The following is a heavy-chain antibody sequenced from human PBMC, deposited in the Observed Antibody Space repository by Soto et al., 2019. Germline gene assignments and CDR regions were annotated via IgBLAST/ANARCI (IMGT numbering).Heavy chain of an antibody. D-gene: IGHD3-10*01. J-gene: IGHJ5*02. V-gene: IGHV4-34*01. CDR3: ATTMALVRGVKGWFDP. CDR1: GGSFSGYY. CDR2: INHSGST. Sequence: QVQLQQWGAGLLKPSETLSLTCAVYGGSFSGYYWSWIRQPPGKGLEWIGEINHSGSTNYNPSLKRRVNISVDTSEHQFSLNLSSVAAADTAVYYCATTMALVRGVKGWFDPWGQGTLVTVSS.